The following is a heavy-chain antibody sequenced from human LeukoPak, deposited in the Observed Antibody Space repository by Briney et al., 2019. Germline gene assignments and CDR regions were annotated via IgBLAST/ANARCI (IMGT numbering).Heavy chain of an antibody. CDR3: ARDPLYYYGSGSYYKGYTMDV. CDR1: GYTFTSYG. D-gene: IGHD3-10*01. V-gene: IGHV1-18*01. CDR2: ISAYNGNT. Sequence: ASVKVSCKASGYTFTSYGISWVRQAPGQGLEWMGWISAYNGNTNYAQKLQGRVTMTTDTSTSTAYMELRSLRSDDTAVYYCARDPLYYYGSGSYYKGYTMDVWGQGTTVTVSS. J-gene: IGHJ6*02.